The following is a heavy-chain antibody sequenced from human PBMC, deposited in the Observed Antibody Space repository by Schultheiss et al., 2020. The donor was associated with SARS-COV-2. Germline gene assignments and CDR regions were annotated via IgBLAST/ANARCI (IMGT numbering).Heavy chain of an antibody. J-gene: IGHJ6*02. Sequence: SETLSLTCTVSGGSISSYYWSWIRQPAGKGLEWIGRIYTSGSTNYNPSLKSRVTISVDTSKNQFSLKLSSVTAADTAVYYCARDYYYYGMDVWSQGTTVTVSS. CDR1: GGSISSYY. CDR3: ARDYYYYGMDV. V-gene: IGHV4-4*07. CDR2: IYTSGST.